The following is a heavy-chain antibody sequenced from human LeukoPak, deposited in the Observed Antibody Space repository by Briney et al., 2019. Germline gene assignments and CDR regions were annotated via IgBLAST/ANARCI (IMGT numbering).Heavy chain of an antibody. V-gene: IGHV3-30*01. CDR3: AKEVAPRDAFDM. CDR2: ISQDGKYK. J-gene: IGHJ3*02. CDR1: GFSFSSFG. Sequence: PGGSLRLSCPASGFSFSSFGMHWVRQAPGKGPEWVAGISQDGKYKNYADSVRGRITISRANSENTLFLLINSLRPEDTAVYFCAKEVAPRDAFDMWGQGTKVTVSS. D-gene: IGHD2-15*01.